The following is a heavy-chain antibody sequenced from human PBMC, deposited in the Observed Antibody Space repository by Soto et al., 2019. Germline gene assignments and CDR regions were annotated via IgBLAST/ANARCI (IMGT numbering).Heavy chain of an antibody. D-gene: IGHD6-19*01. CDR3: ARDSSSGWTLDY. CDR1: GFTFSSYP. V-gene: IGHV3-30-3*01. CDR2: ISYDGVNK. J-gene: IGHJ4*02. Sequence: QVQLVESGGGVVQPGGSLRLSCAASGFTFSSYPMHWVRQAPGKGLEWVAFISYDGVNKYYADSVKGRFTISRDNSGNTLYLQMNSLRGDDTAVHYCARDSSSGWTLDYWGQGALVTVSS.